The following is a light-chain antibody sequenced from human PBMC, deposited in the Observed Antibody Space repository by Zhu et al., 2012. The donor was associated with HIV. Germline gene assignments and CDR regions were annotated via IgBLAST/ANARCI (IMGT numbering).Light chain of an antibody. J-gene: IGKJ4*01. CDR1: QSVSSTD. CDR3: QLYGTSPPLT. V-gene: IGKV3-20*01. Sequence: EIVLTQSPGTLSLSPGERATLSCRASQSVSSTDLAWYQQKPGHPPRLLIYGASNRAADIPYRFSGSGSGTDFTLTISGLEPEDFVVYYCQLYGTSPPLTFGGGTKVE. CDR2: GAS.